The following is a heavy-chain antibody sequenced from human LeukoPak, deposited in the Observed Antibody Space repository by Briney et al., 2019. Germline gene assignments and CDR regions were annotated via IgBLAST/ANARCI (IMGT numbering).Heavy chain of an antibody. D-gene: IGHD2-15*01. Sequence: ASVTVSCKASGYTFTGYYMHWVRQAPGQGLERMGWINPNSGGTNYAQKFQGRVTMTRDTSISTAYMELSRLRSDDTAVYYCARDPRGRYCSGGSCQRYNLFDPWGQGTLVTVSS. CDR3: ARDPRGRYCSGGSCQRYNLFDP. V-gene: IGHV1-2*02. J-gene: IGHJ5*02. CDR2: INPNSGGT. CDR1: GYTFTGYY.